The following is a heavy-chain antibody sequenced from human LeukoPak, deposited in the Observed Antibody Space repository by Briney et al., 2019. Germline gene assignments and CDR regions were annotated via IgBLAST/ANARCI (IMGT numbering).Heavy chain of an antibody. D-gene: IGHD3-3*01. J-gene: IGHJ6*03. V-gene: IGHV3-7*01. CDR2: IKQDGSER. CDR3: ARQNLYYDFWSGYSRDYYYMDV. Sequence: GGSLRLSCEASGFIFIHFWMSWVRQAPGKGLEWVASIKQDGSERYYVDSVKGRFNISRDNAKNSLYLQVNSLRVEDTAIYYCARQNLYYDFWSGYSRDYYYMDVWGKGTTVTVSS. CDR1: GFIFIHFW.